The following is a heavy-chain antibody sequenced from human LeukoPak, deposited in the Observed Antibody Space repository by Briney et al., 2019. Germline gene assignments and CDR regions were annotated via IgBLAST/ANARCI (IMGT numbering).Heavy chain of an antibody. V-gene: IGHV3-13*01. CDR1: GFTVSSNY. CDR2: IGTAGEI. Sequence: SGGSLRLSCAASGFTVSSNYMSWVRQATGKGLEWVSGIGTAGEIYYPGSVKGRFTISRENAKNSLYLQMNSLRAGDTAVYYCARAAYSSTWYSRYFDLWGRSTLVTVSS. J-gene: IGHJ2*01. CDR3: ARAAYSSTWYSRYFDL. D-gene: IGHD6-13*01.